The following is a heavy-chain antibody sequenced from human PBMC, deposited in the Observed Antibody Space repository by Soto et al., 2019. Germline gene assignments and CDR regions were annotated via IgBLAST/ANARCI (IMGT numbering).Heavy chain of an antibody. D-gene: IGHD3-22*01. Sequence: QVQLQESGPGLVKPSQTLSLTCTVSSDSISSGGYYWSWIRQHPGKGLEWIGYIYYSGSTYYNPSLKSRVTISVDTSKNQFSLKLSSVTAADTAVYYCARTSYDSSGTAADPWGQGTRVTVSS. CDR3: ARTSYDSSGTAADP. V-gene: IGHV4-31*03. J-gene: IGHJ5*02. CDR2: IYYSGST. CDR1: SDSISSGGYY.